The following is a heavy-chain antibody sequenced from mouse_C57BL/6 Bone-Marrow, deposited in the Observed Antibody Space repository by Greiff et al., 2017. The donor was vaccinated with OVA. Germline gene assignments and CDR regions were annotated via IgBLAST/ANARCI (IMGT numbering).Heavy chain of an antibody. CDR2: SRNKANDYTT. CDR3: ARDDYYWYFDV. CDR1: GFTFSDFY. V-gene: IGHV7-1*01. Sequence: EVKLVESGGGLVQSGRSLRLSCATSGFTFSDFYMEWVRQAPGKGLELIAASRNKANDYTTEYSASVKGRFIVSRDTSQSILYLQMNALRAEDTAIYYCARDDYYWYFDVWGTGTTVTVSS. J-gene: IGHJ1*03.